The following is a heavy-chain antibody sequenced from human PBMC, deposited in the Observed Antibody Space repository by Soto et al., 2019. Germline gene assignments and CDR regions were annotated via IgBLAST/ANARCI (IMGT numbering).Heavy chain of an antibody. J-gene: IGHJ3*02. D-gene: IGHD6-19*01. V-gene: IGHV1-18*01. Sequence: QVQLVQSGGEVKKPGASVKVSCKATGYTFSSYGISWVRQAPGQGLEWMGWISAYKGNTYYAQNFQGRMTMTTDTSTSTAYMELRSLRSDDTAVYYCARDFKDAVADAFDIWGQGTMVTVSS. CDR3: ARDFKDAVADAFDI. CDR2: ISAYKGNT. CDR1: GYTFSSYG.